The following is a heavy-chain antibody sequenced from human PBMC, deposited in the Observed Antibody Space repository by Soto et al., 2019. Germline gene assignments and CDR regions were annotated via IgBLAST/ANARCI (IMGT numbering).Heavy chain of an antibody. CDR2: IYYSGST. V-gene: IGHV4-59*01. J-gene: IGHJ4*02. CDR1: GGSIGGYY. CDR3: AREGGVAGKKNFDY. Sequence: WETLSLTCTVSGGSIGGYYGSWIRQPPGKGLEWIGYIYYSGSTNYNPSLKSRVTISVDTSKNQSSLKLSSVTAADTAVYYRAREGGVAGKKNFDYWGQGTLVTVSS. D-gene: IGHD6-19*01.